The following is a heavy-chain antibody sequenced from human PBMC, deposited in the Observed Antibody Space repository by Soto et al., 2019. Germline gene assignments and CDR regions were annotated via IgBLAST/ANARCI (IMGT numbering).Heavy chain of an antibody. Sequence: GGSLRLSCAASGFTFSDYYMSWIRQAPGKGLEWVSYISSSGSTIYYADSVKGRFTISRDNAKDSLYLQMNSLRAEDTTVYYCARGECAVPIVGSTWGAFDIWGQGTMVTVSS. CDR2: ISSSGSTI. V-gene: IGHV3-11*01. CDR1: GFTFSDYY. D-gene: IGHD1-26*01. J-gene: IGHJ3*02. CDR3: ARGECAVPIVGSTWGAFDI.